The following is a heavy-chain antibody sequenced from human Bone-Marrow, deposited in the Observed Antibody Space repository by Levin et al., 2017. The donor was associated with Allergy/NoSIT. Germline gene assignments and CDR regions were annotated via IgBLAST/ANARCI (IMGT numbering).Heavy chain of an antibody. CDR3: TKGVVSSSGYFDL. D-gene: IGHD2-15*01. V-gene: IGHV3-23*01. CDR2: ISGSGGAT. Sequence: GGSLRLSCAASGFTFSSYAMNWVRQAPGKGLEWVSSISGSGGATYYADSVKGRFTISRDNAKDTLSLQMNSLRAEDTAVYYCTKGVVSSSGYFDLWGRGTLVTVSS. J-gene: IGHJ2*01. CDR1: GFTFSSYA.